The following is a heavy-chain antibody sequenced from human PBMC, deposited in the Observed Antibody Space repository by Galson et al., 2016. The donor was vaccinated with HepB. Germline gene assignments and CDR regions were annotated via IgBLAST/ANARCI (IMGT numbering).Heavy chain of an antibody. CDR2: IRGSGGSP. CDR3: AKARDRGYDSGCLDN. V-gene: IGHV3-23*01. D-gene: IGHD6-19*01. J-gene: IGHJ4*02. Sequence: SPRLSCAASGFTFSTYAISWVRQTPGKGLEWVSDIRGSGGSPYYADSVLGRFTITRDNSKNTLYLQMNSLRAEDTALYYCAKARDRGYDSGCLDNWGQGTLVIVSS. CDR1: GFTFSTYA.